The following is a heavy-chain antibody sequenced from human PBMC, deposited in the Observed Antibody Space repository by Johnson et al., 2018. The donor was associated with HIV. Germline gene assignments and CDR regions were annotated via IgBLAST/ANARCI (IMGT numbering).Heavy chain of an antibody. V-gene: IGHV3-11*04. CDR2: ISRSGSTI. CDR1: GFTFSDYY. Sequence: QVQLVESGGGVVQPGRSLRLSCAASGFTFSDYYMSWIRQAPGKGLEWVSYISRSGSTIYYGDSVKGRFTISRDNAKNSLYLQMNSLRAGDTAVYYCARAGKWSGDAFDIWGQGTTVTVSS. D-gene: IGHD3-10*01. J-gene: IGHJ3*02. CDR3: ARAGKWSGDAFDI.